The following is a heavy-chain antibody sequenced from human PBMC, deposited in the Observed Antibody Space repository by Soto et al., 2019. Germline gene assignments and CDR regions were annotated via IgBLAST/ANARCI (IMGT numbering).Heavy chain of an antibody. CDR3: ARGPRNYYDSSGSSYYGMDV. V-gene: IGHV1-69*13. Sequence: SVKGSCKASVGAFSGYAISWLIQAPRQGLEWMGGIIPIFGTANYAQKFQGRVTITADESTSTAYMELSSLRSEDTAVYYCARGPRNYYDSSGSSYYGMDVWGQGTTVTVSS. D-gene: IGHD3-22*01. CDR1: VGAFSGYA. J-gene: IGHJ6*02. CDR2: IIPIFGTA.